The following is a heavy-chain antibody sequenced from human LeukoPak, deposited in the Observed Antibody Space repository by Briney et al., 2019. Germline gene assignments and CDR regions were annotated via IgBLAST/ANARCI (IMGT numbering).Heavy chain of an antibody. CDR1: GGSISSSGYY. D-gene: IGHD1-26*01. J-gene: IGHJ5*02. CDR2: IYYSGST. Sequence: SETLSLTCTVSGGSISSSGYYWGWIRQPPGKGLEWIASIYYSGSTYYNPSLKSRDTISVDTSKNQLSLKLSSLIAADTAVYYCARHEYSGSYYGLSWFDPWGQGTLVTVSS. V-gene: IGHV4-39*01. CDR3: ARHEYSGSYYGLSWFDP.